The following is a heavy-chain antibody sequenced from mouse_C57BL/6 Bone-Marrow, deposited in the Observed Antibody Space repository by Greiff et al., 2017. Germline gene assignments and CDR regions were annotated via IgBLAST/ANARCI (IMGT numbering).Heavy chain of an antibody. J-gene: IGHJ1*03. CDR2: ISYDGSN. Sequence: EVQLQESGPGLVKPSQSLSLTCSVTGYSITSGYYWNWIRQFPGNKLEWMGYISYDGSNNYNPSLKNRISITRDTSKNQFFLKLNSVTTEDTDTYYCARLEEYYGSSPWYFDVWGTGTTVTVSA. D-gene: IGHD1-1*01. CDR3: ARLEEYYGSSPWYFDV. CDR1: GYSITSGYY. V-gene: IGHV3-6*01.